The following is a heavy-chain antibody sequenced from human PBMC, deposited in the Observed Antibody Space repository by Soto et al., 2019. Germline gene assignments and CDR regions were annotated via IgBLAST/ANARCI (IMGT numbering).Heavy chain of an antibody. CDR1: EYSFGDYY. Sequence: QVQLVQSGTEVKKPGASVRVSCKASEYSFGDYYLHWLRQAPGQGLEWMGWINLNDGGTNYARKFQGRVTMTSDKSITPVYMDLSSLRSDDTAVYYCVRDAPSQQSIFDPWGQGPLVTVSS. V-gene: IGHV1-2*02. D-gene: IGHD3-3*01. J-gene: IGHJ5*02. CDR3: VRDAPSQQSIFDP. CDR2: INLNDGGT.